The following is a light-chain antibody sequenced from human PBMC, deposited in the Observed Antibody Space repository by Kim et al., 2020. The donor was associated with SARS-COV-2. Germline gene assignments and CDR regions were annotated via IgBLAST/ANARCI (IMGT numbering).Light chain of an antibody. CDR1: SSNIGTNT. J-gene: IGLJ3*02. Sequence: QSVLTQPPSASGTPGQRVTISCSGSSSNIGTNTVTWYQQLPGRAPKLVIYSDNQRPSGVPDRFSGSKSGTSASLAISGLQSDDEADYYCATWDDSLTGLNWVFGGGTQLTVL. CDR2: SDN. V-gene: IGLV1-44*01. CDR3: ATWDDSLTGLNWV.